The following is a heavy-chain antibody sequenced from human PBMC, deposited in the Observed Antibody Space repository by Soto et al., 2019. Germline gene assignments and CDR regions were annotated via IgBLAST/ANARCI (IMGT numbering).Heavy chain of an antibody. CDR1: GFTFSSYA. D-gene: IGHD1-26*01. J-gene: IGHJ4*02. V-gene: IGHV3-23*01. Sequence: EVQLLESGGGLVQPGGSLRLSCAASGFTFSSYAMSWVRQAPGKGLEWVSAISGSGGSTYYADSVKGRFTISRDNSKNTLYLQMNCLRAEDTAVYYCAKDVVSFVGATVSDWGQGTLVTVSS. CDR2: ISGSGGST. CDR3: AKDVVSFVGATVSD.